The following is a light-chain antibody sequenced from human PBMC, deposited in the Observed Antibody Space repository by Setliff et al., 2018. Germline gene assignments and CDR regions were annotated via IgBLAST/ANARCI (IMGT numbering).Light chain of an antibody. CDR3: QQLYTYPRT. CDR1: QDISTY. V-gene: IGKV1-9*01. J-gene: IGKJ3*01. CDR2: AAS. Sequence: DIQLTQSPSFLSASVGDRVTITCRASQDISTYLGWYQQKSGKAPRLLIYAASTLQSGVPSRFSGSGSGTEFTLTISSLQPEDFATYYCQQLYTYPRTFGPGTKVDIK.